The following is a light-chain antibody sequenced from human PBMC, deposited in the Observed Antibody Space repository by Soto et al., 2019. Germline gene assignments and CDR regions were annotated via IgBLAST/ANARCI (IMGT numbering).Light chain of an antibody. CDR3: QHYNSFPIT. V-gene: IGKV1-33*01. CDR2: DAS. CDR1: QDIRYY. J-gene: IGKJ5*01. Sequence: DIQMTQSQSSLSASFGDRVTITSQASQDIRYYLNWYQQKTGQAPKLLIYDASQLETGVPSRLSGSGSGTDFTFNINSLQTEDIGTYYCQHYNSFPITFGQGTRLDIK.